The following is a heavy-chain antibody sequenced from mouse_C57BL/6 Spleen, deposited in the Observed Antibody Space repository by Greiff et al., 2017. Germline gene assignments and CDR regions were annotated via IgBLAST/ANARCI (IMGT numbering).Heavy chain of an antibody. V-gene: IGHV5-4*01. CDR2: ISDGGSYT. CDR3: ARDDDGYY. Sequence: EVKLMESGGGLVKPGGSLKLSCAASGFTFSSYAMSWVRQTPEKRLKWVATISDGGSYTYYPDNVKGRFTISRDNAKNNLYLQMSHLKSEDTAMYYCARDDDGYYWGQGTTLTVSS. J-gene: IGHJ2*01. CDR1: GFTFSSYA. D-gene: IGHD2-3*01.